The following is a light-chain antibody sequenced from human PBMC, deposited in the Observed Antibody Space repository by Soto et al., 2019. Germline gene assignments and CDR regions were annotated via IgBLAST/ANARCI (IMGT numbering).Light chain of an antibody. Sequence: QSVLTQPASVSXSPGQSITISCTGTSSDVGGYNYVSWYQQHPGKAPKLMIYEVSNRPSGVSNRFSGSKSGNTASLTISGLQAEDEADYYCSSYTSSSTPLYVFGTGTKLTVL. CDR1: SSDVGGYNY. CDR3: SSYTSSSTPLYV. V-gene: IGLV2-14*01. J-gene: IGLJ1*01. CDR2: EVS.